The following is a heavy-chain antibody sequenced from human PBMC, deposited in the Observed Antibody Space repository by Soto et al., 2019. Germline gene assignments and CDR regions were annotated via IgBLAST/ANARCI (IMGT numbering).Heavy chain of an antibody. CDR2: IYYSGST. Sequence: SETLSLTXTVSGGSISSSSYYWGWIRQPPGKGLEWIGSIYYSGSTYYNPSRKSRVTISVDTSKNQFSLKLSSVTAADTAVYYCARPPSDYWGQGTLVTVS. V-gene: IGHV4-39*01. CDR1: GGSISSSSYY. J-gene: IGHJ4*02. CDR3: ARPPSDY.